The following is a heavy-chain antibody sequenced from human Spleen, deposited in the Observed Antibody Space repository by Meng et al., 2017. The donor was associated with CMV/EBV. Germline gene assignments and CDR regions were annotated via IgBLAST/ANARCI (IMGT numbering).Heavy chain of an antibody. CDR3: ARASALYGGSYYFDY. D-gene: IGHD1-26*01. CDR1: GYTFTSYG. J-gene: IGHJ4*02. V-gene: IGHV1-18*01. CDR2: ISTYNGNT. Sequence: ASVKVSCTASGYTFTSYGISWVRQAPGQGLEWMGWISTYNGNTNYAQKLQGRVTMTTDTSTSTAYMELGSLRSDDTAVYYCARASALYGGSYYFDYWGQGTLVTVSS.